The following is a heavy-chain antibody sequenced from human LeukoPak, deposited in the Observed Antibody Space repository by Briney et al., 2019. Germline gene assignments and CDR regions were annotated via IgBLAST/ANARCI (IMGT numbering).Heavy chain of an antibody. Sequence: SETLSLTCAVSGGSISSSNWWSWVRQPPGKGLEWIGEIYHSGSTNYNPSLKSRVTISVDKSKNQFSLKLSSVTAADTAVYYCARDRPSGSQSYYFDYWGQGTLVTVPS. CDR3: ARDRPSGSQSYYFDY. CDR2: IYHSGST. V-gene: IGHV4-4*02. CDR1: GGSISSSNW. J-gene: IGHJ4*02. D-gene: IGHD1-26*01.